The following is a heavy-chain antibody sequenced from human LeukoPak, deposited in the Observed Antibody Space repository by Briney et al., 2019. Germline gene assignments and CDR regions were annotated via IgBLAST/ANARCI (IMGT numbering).Heavy chain of an antibody. CDR1: GGSISNSTYY. V-gene: IGHV4-39*07. CDR3: ARLRRSRLAEFDY. D-gene: IGHD3-3*02. J-gene: IGHJ4*02. Sequence: SETLSLTCTVSGGSISNSTYYWSWIRQPPGKGLKWLGSISHSGSTYYNPSLKSRVTISVDTSKNQFSLKLSSLTAADTAVYYCARLRRSRLAEFDYWGQGTLVTVSS. CDR2: ISHSGST.